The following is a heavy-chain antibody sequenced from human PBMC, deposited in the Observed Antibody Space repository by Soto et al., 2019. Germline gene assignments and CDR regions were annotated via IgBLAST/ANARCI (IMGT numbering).Heavy chain of an antibody. CDR2: ISAHNGDT. CDR3: ARGRYGDY. V-gene: IGHV1-18*01. J-gene: IGHJ4*02. Sequence: QVHLVQSGAEVKKPGASVKVSCKGSGYGFTTYGITWVRQAPGQGLEWMAWISAHNGDTNYAPKLQGRVTVTRDTSTSTAYMELRSRRSDDTAVYYCARGRYGDYWGQGALVTVSS. D-gene: IGHD1-1*01. CDR1: GYGFTTYG.